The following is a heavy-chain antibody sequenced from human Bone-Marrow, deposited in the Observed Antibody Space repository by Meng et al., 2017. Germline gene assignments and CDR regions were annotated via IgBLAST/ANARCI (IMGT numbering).Heavy chain of an antibody. CDR3: ARFTPFDY. CDR2: INTDGSST. J-gene: IGHJ4*02. CDR1: GFTFSSYW. Sequence: DVHLVGSGGAFVQPGGSLSRSCTAAGFTFSSYWMHGVRQAPGKGPVWVSRINTDGSSTDYADSVKGRFTISRDNAKNTLYLQMNSLRAEDTAMYYCARFTPFDYWGQGTLVTVSS. V-gene: IGHV3-74*01.